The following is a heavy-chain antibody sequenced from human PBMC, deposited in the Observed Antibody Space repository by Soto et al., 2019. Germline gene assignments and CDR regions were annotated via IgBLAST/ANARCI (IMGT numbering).Heavy chain of an antibody. CDR3: ARLYDGSGYYKWFEP. D-gene: IGHD3-22*01. V-gene: IGHV5-51*01. Sequence: GESLDSACKGSGFSFTTYWIAWVRQMPGKGLEWMGFIYPGDSKTTYSPSFQGQVTSSADKSSSTAYLQWRSLKASDPAMYYCARLYDGSGYYKWFEPWGQGTLVNVCS. J-gene: IGHJ5*02. CDR2: IYPGDSKT. CDR1: GFSFTTYW.